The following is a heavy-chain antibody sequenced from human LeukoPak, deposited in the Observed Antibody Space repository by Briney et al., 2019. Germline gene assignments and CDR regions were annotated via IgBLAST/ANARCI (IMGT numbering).Heavy chain of an antibody. J-gene: IGHJ4*02. Sequence: GASVKVSCKASGYTFTGYYMHWVRQAPGQGLEWMGWTNPNSGGTNYAQKFQGRVTMTRDTSISTAYMELSRLRSDDTAVYYCARNFYFDSSGYYHYWGQGTLVTVSS. CDR3: ARNFYFDSSGYYHY. CDR1: GYTFTGYY. D-gene: IGHD3-22*01. V-gene: IGHV1-2*02. CDR2: TNPNSGGT.